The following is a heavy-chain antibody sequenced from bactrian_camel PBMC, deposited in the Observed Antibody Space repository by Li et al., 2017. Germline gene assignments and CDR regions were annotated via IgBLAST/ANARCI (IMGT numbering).Heavy chain of an antibody. CDR3: AADREWVGDAYPCE. V-gene: IGHV3S40*01. CDR2: NSGDGSL. CDR1: GFTANTFD. Sequence: QLVESGGGLVHPGASLRLSCVASGFTANTFDLSWVRQAPGKGLEWVSNSGDGSLAYAEFVKGRFTVSRDNAKNTVYLQMNSLKPEDTAMYYCAADREWVGDAYPCEWAQGTQVTVS. D-gene: IGHD1*01. J-gene: IGHJ4*01.